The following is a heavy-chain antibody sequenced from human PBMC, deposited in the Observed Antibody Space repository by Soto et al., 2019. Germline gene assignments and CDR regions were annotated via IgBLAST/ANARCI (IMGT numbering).Heavy chain of an antibody. CDR3: AKGQFGELSP. V-gene: IGHV3-23*01. D-gene: IGHD3-10*01. Sequence: GSLRLSSAASGFTFSSYTMSWVRQAPGKGLEWVSAISGSGGSTYYADSVKGRFTISRDNSKNTLYLQMNSLRAEDTAVYYCAKGQFGELSPWGQGTLVTVSS. CDR1: GFTFSSYT. J-gene: IGHJ5*02. CDR2: ISGSGGST.